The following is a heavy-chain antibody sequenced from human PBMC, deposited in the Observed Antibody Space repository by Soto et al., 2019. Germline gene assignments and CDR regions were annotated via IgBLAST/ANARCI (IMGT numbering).Heavy chain of an antibody. J-gene: IGHJ5*02. CDR1: GGSISSSSYY. CDR2: IYYSGST. D-gene: IGHD3-3*02. CDR3: ASPKIAFYNGFDP. Sequence: QLQLQESGPGLVKPSETLSLTCTVSGGSISSSSYYWGWIRQPPGKGLEWIGSIYYSGSTYSNPSLKCRVTISVDTSKNQFSLKLSSVTAADTAVYYCASPKIAFYNGFDPWGQGTLVTVSS. V-gene: IGHV4-39*01.